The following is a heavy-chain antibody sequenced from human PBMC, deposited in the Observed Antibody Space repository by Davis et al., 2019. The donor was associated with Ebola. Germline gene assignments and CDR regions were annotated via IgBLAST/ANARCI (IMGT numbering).Heavy chain of an antibody. V-gene: IGHV4-59*01. J-gene: IGHJ5*02. Sequence: MPSETLSLTCTVSGGSINTDYWSWIRQPPGKGLEWIGYIYFIGSTKYNPSLKSRVTMSVDTSKNQFSLNLSSVTAADTAVYYCARIVKYCIDAVCQNWFDPWGQGTLVTVSS. CDR3: ARIVKYCIDAVCQNWFDP. CDR2: IYFIGST. CDR1: GGSINTDY. D-gene: IGHD2-8*01.